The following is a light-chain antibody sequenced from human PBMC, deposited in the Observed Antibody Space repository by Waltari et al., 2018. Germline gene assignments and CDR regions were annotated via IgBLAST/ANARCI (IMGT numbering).Light chain of an antibody. J-gene: IGLJ2*01. CDR1: SSNIGNNA. V-gene: IGLV1-36*01. CDR2: YDD. CDR3: AAWDDSLNGVV. Sequence: QSVLTQPPSVSEAPRQRVTISCSGSSSNIGNNAVNWYQQLPGKAPKPLIYYDDLLPSGVSDRFSGSKSGTSASLAISGLQSDDEADYYCAAWDDSLNGVVFGGGTKLTVL.